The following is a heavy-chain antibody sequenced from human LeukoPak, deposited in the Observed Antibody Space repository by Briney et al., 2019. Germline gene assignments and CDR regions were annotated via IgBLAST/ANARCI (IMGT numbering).Heavy chain of an antibody. D-gene: IGHD6-13*01. CDR3: ARDPTGIAAADQLDY. J-gene: IGHJ4*02. Sequence: ASVKVSCKASGYTFTGYYMHWVRQAPGQGLEWMGWINPNSGGTNYAQKFQGRVTMTRDTSISTVYMELSRLRSDDTAVYYCARDPTGIAAADQLDYWGQGTLVTVSS. CDR1: GYTFTGYY. CDR2: INPNSGGT. V-gene: IGHV1-2*02.